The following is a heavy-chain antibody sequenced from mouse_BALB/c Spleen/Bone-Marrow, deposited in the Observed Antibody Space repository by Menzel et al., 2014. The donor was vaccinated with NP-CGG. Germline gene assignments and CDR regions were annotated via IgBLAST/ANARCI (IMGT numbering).Heavy chain of an antibody. J-gene: IGHJ4*01. D-gene: IGHD2-5*01. V-gene: IGHV1-87*01. CDR1: GYTFTGYW. Sequence: VHLVESGAELARPGASVKLSCKASGYTFTGYWVQWVKQRPGQGLEWIGTIYPGDGDTRYTQKFKGKATLTADKSSSTAYMQLSSLASEVSAVYYCARSNYPYAMDYWGQGTSVTVSS. CDR2: IYPGDGDT. CDR3: ARSNYPYAMDY.